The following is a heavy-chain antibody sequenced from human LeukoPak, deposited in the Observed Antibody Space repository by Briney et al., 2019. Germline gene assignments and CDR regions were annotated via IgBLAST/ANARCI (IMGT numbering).Heavy chain of an antibody. Sequence: GGSLRLSCAASGFTFSSYGMSWVRQAPGKALEWVSGISSGGGSTHYADSVKGRFTISRDNSKNTLYLEMGSLRSEDTAVYYCVIIAAAGKIRNPDQKKSYYMDVWGKGTTVTVSS. CDR3: VIIAAAGKIRNPDQKKSYYMDV. CDR2: ISSGGGST. J-gene: IGHJ6*03. CDR1: GFTFSSYG. V-gene: IGHV3-23*01. D-gene: IGHD6-13*01.